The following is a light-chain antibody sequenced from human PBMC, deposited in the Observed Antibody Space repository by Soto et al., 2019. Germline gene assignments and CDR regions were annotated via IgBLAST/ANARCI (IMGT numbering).Light chain of an antibody. CDR3: KSYAGSNTYV. CDR1: KNDIGVYDF. V-gene: IGLV2-8*01. CDR2: EVV. Sequence: QSVLTQPPSASGSPGQSVTISCTGTKNDIGVYDFVSWYQHHPGKAPRLIIYEVVQRPSGVPDRFSGSKSGNTAPLTVSGLQAADEADYFCKSYAGSNTYVFGSGTKVHRP. J-gene: IGLJ1*01.